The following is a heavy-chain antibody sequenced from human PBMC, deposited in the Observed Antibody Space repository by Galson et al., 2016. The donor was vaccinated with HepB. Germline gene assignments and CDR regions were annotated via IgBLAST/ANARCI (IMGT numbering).Heavy chain of an antibody. CDR3: ARRRFRYSFLDI. J-gene: IGHJ3*02. D-gene: IGHD3-9*01. CDR1: GGSISSSSYF. Sequence: ETLSLTCTVSGGSISSSSYFWGWIRQPPGKGLEWIGNVNYNGTTKYNPSLKSRVNISVDTSRNQFSLKLSSVTAADTAVYHCARRRFRYSFLDIWGHGTMVTVSS. CDR2: VNYNGTT. V-gene: IGHV4-39*01.